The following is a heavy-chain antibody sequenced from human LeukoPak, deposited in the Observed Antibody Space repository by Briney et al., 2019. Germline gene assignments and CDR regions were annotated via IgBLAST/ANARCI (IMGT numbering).Heavy chain of an antibody. Sequence: GGSLRLSCAASGFTFSSYSMNWVRQAPGKGLEWVSSITTSSNYIYYADSVKGRFTISRDNAKNSLYLQMNSPRAEDTAVYYCTRYCSSTSCHIPYYYGMDVWGQGTTVTVSS. CDR1: GFTFSSYS. CDR3: TRYCSSTSCHIPYYYGMDV. J-gene: IGHJ6*02. D-gene: IGHD2-2*02. CDR2: ITTSSNYI. V-gene: IGHV3-21*06.